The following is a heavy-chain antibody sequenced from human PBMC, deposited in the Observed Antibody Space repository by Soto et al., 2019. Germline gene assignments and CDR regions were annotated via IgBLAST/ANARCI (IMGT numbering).Heavy chain of an antibody. CDR2: ISAYNGNT. J-gene: IGHJ4*02. CDR1: GYTFTSYG. V-gene: IGHV1-18*01. Sequence: QVQLVQSGAEVKKPGASVKVSCKASGYTFTSYGISWVRQAPGQGLEWMGWISAYNGNTNYAQKPRGRVTTTTDTSTSTAYMGLRTLRSDDTSVYYCARHLGPDAVAASCWGQGTPVTVSS. D-gene: IGHD6-19*01. CDR3: ARHLGPDAVAASC.